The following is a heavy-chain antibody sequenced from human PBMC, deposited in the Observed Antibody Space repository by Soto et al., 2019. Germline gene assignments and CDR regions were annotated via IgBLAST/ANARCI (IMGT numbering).Heavy chain of an antibody. Sequence: PSETLSLTCTVSGGSVSSGSYYWSWIRQPPGKGLEWIGYIYYSGSTNYNPSLKSRVTISVDTSKNQFSLKLSSVTAADTAVYYCARGRYSSSWYREFDYWGRGTLVTVYS. V-gene: IGHV4-61*01. J-gene: IGHJ4*02. D-gene: IGHD6-13*01. CDR1: GGSVSSGSYY. CDR2: IYYSGST. CDR3: ARGRYSSSWYREFDY.